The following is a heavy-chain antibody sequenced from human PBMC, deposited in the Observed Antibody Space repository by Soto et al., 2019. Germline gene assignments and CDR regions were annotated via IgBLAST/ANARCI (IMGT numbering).Heavy chain of an antibody. J-gene: IGHJ5*02. CDR3: AKGRRSYYGSGNWFDP. CDR1: GFTFSSYA. V-gene: IGHV3-23*01. Sequence: GGSLRLSCAASGFTFSSYAMSWVRQAPGKGLEWVSAISGSGGSTYYADSVKGRFTISRDNSKNTLYLQMNSLRAEDTAVYYCAKGRRSYYGSGNWFDPWGQGTLDTVSS. D-gene: IGHD3-10*01. CDR2: ISGSGGST.